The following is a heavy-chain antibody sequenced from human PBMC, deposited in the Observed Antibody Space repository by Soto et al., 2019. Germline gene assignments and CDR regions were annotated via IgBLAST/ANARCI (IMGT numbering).Heavy chain of an antibody. D-gene: IGHD3-10*01. J-gene: IGHJ4*02. V-gene: IGHV4-39*01. CDR1: GGSISSGGYY. CDR2: IYYSGST. Sequence: PSETLSLTCTVSGGSISSGGYYWGWIRQPPGKGLEWIGSIYYSGSTYYNPSLKSRVTISVDTSKNQFSLKLSSVTAADTAVYYCARQGLLWMSFDYWGQGTQVTVSS. CDR3: ARQGLLWMSFDY.